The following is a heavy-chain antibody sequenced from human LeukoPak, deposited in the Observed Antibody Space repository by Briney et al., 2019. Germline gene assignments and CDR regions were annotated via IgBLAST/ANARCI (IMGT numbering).Heavy chain of an antibody. Sequence: GGSLRLSCAASGFTFSSYAMSWVRQAPGKGLEWVSSISGSGGVTYYGDSVKGRFTISRDNPKNSLYLQMNSLSAEDTAVYYCARDLLDSGSYLGAFDIWGQGTVVTVSS. CDR3: ARDLLDSGSYLGAFDI. J-gene: IGHJ3*02. D-gene: IGHD1-26*01. CDR1: GFTFSSYA. CDR2: ISGSGGVT. V-gene: IGHV3-23*01.